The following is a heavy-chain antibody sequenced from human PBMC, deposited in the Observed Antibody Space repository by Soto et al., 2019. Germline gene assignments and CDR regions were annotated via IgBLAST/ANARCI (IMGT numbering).Heavy chain of an antibody. D-gene: IGHD6-13*01. CDR3: AIRGGIAAHGGYYYYYGMDV. V-gene: IGHV5-10-1*01. CDR2: IDPSDSYT. Sequence: PGESLKISCKGSGYSFTSYWISWVRQMPGKGLEWMGRIDPSDSYTNYSPSFQGHVTISADKSISTAYLQWSSLKASDTAMYYCAIRGGIAAHGGYYYYYGMDVWGQGTTVTVSS. J-gene: IGHJ6*02. CDR1: GYSFTSYW.